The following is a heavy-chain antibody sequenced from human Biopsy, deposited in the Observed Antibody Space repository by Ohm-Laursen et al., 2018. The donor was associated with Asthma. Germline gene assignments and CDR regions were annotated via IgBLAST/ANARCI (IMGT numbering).Heavy chain of an antibody. Sequence: SLRLSCAASGFMFRSFSMHWVRQAPGKGLEWVAVISYDGNHKFYEDSVKGRFTISRDNSKNTLYLQMNSLRTEDTAVYYCAKRRGYSGHDNDYWGQGTLVIVSA. CDR3: AKRRGYSGHDNDY. D-gene: IGHD5-12*01. CDR1: GFMFRSFS. V-gene: IGHV3-30*18. J-gene: IGHJ4*02. CDR2: ISYDGNHK.